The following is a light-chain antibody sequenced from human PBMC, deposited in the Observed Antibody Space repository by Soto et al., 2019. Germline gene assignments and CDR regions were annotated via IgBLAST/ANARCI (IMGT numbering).Light chain of an antibody. CDR1: QSISLW. CDR2: KAS. Sequence: DIQMTQSPSTLSASVGDRITITRRASQSISLWLAWYQQKPGKVPKLLIYKASTLESGVPSRFSGSGSGTEFTLTISSLQPDDFATYYCQHWTFGQGTKVDIK. J-gene: IGKJ1*01. CDR3: QHWT. V-gene: IGKV1-5*03.